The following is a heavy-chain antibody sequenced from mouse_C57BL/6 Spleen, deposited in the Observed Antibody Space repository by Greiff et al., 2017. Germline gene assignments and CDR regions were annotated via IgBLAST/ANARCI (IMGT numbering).Heavy chain of an antibody. J-gene: IGHJ1*03. CDR3: TRDYGSSYEYFDV. Sequence: VQLQQSGAELVRPGASVTLSCKASGYTFTDYEMHWVKQTPVHGLEWIGAIDPETGGTAYNQKFKGKAILTADKSSSTAYMELRSLTSEDSAVYYCTRDYGSSYEYFDVWGTVTTVTVSS. V-gene: IGHV1-15*01. CDR1: GYTFTDYE. D-gene: IGHD1-1*01. CDR2: IDPETGGT.